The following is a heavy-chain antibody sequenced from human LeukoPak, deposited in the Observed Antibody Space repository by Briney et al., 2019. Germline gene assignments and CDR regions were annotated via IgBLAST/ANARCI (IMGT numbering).Heavy chain of an antibody. CDR1: GGSIISSDYH. CDR3: ARNNWNDLSYFDY. D-gene: IGHD1-1*01. J-gene: IGHJ4*02. V-gene: IGHV4-39*07. Sequence: SETLSLTCTVSGGSIISSDYHWGWVRQPPGKGLEWIGTISYSGNTDYNPSLRSRVTISVDTSNNQFSLKLSSVTAADTAVYYCARNNWNDLSYFDYWGQGTLVTVSS. CDR2: ISYSGNT.